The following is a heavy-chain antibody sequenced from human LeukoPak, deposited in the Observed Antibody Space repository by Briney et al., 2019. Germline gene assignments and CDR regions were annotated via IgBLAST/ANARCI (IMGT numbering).Heavy chain of an antibody. Sequence: GGSLRLSCAASGFTFSSYWISWVRQAPGKGLEWVANIKQDGSEKYYVDSVKGRFTISRDNAKNSLYLQMNSLRAEDTAVYYCARSYRAIAADSSLLYWGQGTLVTVSS. CDR2: IKQDGSEK. J-gene: IGHJ4*02. CDR1: GFTFSSYW. CDR3: ARSYRAIAADSSLLY. V-gene: IGHV3-7*01. D-gene: IGHD6-13*01.